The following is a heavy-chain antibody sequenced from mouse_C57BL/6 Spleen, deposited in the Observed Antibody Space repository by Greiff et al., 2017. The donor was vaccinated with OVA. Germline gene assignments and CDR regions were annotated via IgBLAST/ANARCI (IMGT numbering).Heavy chain of an antibody. D-gene: IGHD3-3*01. V-gene: IGHV2-6-1*01. CDR2: IWSDGST. CDR3: ARHGTLPYAMDY. Sequence: VKVVESGPGLVAPSQSLSITCTVSGFSLTSYGVHWVRQPPGKGLEWLVVIWSDGSTTYNSALKSRLSISKDNSKSQVFLKMNSLQTDDTAMYYCARHGTLPYAMDYWGQGTSVTVSS. CDR1: GFSLTSYG. J-gene: IGHJ4*01.